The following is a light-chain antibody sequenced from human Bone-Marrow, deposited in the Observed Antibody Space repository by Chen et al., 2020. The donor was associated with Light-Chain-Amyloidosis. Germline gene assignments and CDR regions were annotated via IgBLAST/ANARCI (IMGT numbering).Light chain of an antibody. Sequence: IGRTKSPLPLPVTPGEPASISCRSSQSLLHSNGYNYLDWYLQKPGQSPHLLIYLGSNRASGVPDRFSGSGSGTDFTLKISRVEAEDVGVYYCMQALQTPFTFGPGTKVDIK. J-gene: IGKJ3*01. CDR2: LGS. CDR3: MQALQTPFT. V-gene: IGKV2-28*01. CDR1: QSLLHSNGYNY.